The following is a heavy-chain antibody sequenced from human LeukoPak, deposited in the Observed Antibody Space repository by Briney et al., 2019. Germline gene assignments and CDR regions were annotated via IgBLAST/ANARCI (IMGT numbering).Heavy chain of an antibody. CDR3: ARDSGNYLDAFDI. CDR1: GFTFSTYS. D-gene: IGHD1-7*01. J-gene: IGHJ3*02. CDR2: ISSSSSYI. Sequence: GGSLRLSCAASGFTFSTYSMNWVRQAPGKGLEWVSSISSSSSYIYYANSVKGRFTISRDNAKNSLYLQMNSLRAEDTAVCYCARDSGNYLDAFDIWGQGTMVTVSS. V-gene: IGHV3-21*01.